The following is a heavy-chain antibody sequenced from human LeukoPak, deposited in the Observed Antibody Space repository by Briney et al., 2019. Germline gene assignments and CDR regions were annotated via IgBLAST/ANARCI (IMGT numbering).Heavy chain of an antibody. CDR3: ARGFGELSPYYYYYMDV. V-gene: IGHV1-69*05. J-gene: IGHJ6*03. Sequence: SVKVSCKASGGTFSSYAISWVRQAPGQGLELMGRIIPIFGTANYAQKFQGRVTITTDESTSTAYMELSSLRSEDTAVYYCARGFGELSPYYYYYMDVWGKGTTVTVSS. CDR2: IIPIFGTA. D-gene: IGHD3-10*01. CDR1: GGTFSSYA.